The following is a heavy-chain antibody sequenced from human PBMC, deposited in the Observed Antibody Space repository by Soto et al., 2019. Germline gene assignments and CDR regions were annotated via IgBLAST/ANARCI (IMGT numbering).Heavy chain of an antibody. Sequence: QVQLEESGGGLVEPGGSLRLSCAASGFRVSDNYMTWIRQAPGKGLEWVSYISSSGGYTNYADSVEGRFTISKDNAKNSLSLQMDSLRGEDTAGDCCARSTGWRQALRYDFGLDVWGQGTTVTVSS. D-gene: IGHD3-3*01. CDR3: ARSTGWRQALRYDFGLDV. J-gene: IGHJ6*02. CDR2: ISSSGGYT. CDR1: GFRVSDNY. V-gene: IGHV3-11*06.